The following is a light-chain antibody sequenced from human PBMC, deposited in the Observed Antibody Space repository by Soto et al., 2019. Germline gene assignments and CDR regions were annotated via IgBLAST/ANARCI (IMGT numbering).Light chain of an antibody. CDR1: SSDVGGYNH. Sequence: QSVLTQPASVSGSPGQSITISCTGTSSDVGGYNHVSWYQQNPGKAPKLMIYEVNSRPSGVSNRFSGSKSGNTASLTISGLQAEDEADYYCSSYTSSNTWVFGGGTKVTVL. V-gene: IGLV2-14*01. J-gene: IGLJ3*02. CDR3: SSYTSSNTWV. CDR2: EVN.